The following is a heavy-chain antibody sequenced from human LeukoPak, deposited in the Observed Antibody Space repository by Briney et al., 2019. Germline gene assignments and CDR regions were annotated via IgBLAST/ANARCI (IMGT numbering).Heavy chain of an antibody. CDR3: AREGYYDSSGYDAFDI. CDR1: GGTFSSYA. CDR2: IIPIFGTA. Sequence: GASVKVSCKASGGTFSSYAISWVRQAPGQGLEWMGGIIPIFGTASYAQKFQGRVTMTRDMSTSTVYMELSSLRSEDTAVYYCAREGYYDSSGYDAFDIWGQGTMVTVSS. D-gene: IGHD3-22*01. J-gene: IGHJ3*02. V-gene: IGHV1-69*05.